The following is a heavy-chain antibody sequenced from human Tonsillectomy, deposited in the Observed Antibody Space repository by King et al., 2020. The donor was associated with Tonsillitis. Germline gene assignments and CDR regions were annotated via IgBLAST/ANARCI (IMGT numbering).Heavy chain of an antibody. D-gene: IGHD2-2*01. CDR3: TTDPYCRTTTCYDY. CDR2: IKSKSDGGTT. J-gene: IGHJ4*02. Sequence: VQLVESGGGLVKPGGSLRLSCAASGFTFSNAWMSWVRQAPGKGLEWVGRIKSKSDGGTTDYAAPVKGRFTISRDDSKNTLYLQMNSLKTEDTAVYYCTTDPYCRTTTCYDYWGQGTLVTVSS. V-gene: IGHV3-15*01. CDR1: GFTFSNAW.